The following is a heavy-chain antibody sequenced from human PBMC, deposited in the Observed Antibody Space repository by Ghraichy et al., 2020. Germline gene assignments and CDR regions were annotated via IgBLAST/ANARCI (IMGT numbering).Heavy chain of an antibody. CDR2: ISAYNGNT. CDR3: ARDQSSWTIFGVMTN. J-gene: IGHJ4*02. CDR1: GYTFTSYG. Sequence: ASVKVSCKASGYTFTSYGISWVRQAPGQGLEWMGWISAYNGNTNYAQKLQGRVTMTTDTSTSTAYMELRSLRSDDTAVYYCARDQSSWTIFGVMTNWGQGTLVTVSS. D-gene: IGHD3-3*01. V-gene: IGHV1-18*01.